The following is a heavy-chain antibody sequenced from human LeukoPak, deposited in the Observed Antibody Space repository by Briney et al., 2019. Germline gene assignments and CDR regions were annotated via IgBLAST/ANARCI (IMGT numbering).Heavy chain of an antibody. CDR2: IIPIFGTA. J-gene: IGHJ6*04. V-gene: IGHV1-69*13. Sequence: SVKVSCKASGGTFSSYAISRVRQAPGQGLEWMGGIIPIFGTANYAQKFQGRVTITADESTSTAYMELSSLRSEDTAVYYCARADGSGSYFGIYYYGMDVWGKGTTVTVSS. CDR3: ARADGSGSYFGIYYYGMDV. CDR1: GGTFSSYA. D-gene: IGHD3-10*01.